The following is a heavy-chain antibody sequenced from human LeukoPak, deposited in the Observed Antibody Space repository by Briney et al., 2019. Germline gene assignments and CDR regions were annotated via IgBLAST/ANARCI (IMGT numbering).Heavy chain of an antibody. Sequence: GESLKISCKASGSRFTNYWIGWVRQKPGKGLEWMGIIYSGDSETRYSPSFQGQVTISVDKSIETAYLQWSSLRASDSGMYYCARHLKGYCNGRTCWDNWLDPWGQGTLVTVSS. J-gene: IGHJ5*02. D-gene: IGHD2-15*01. CDR2: IYSGDSET. V-gene: IGHV5-51*01. CDR1: GSRFTNYW. CDR3: ARHLKGYCNGRTCWDNWLDP.